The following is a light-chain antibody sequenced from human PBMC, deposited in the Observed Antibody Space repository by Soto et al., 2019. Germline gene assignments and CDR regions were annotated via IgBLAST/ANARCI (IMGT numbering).Light chain of an antibody. CDR2: WAS. J-gene: IGKJ5*01. CDR3: QPYDSTHT. Sequence: DIVMTKFPDSLAVSLGERSTINCKSSQSVLYSSNNKNYLACYQQKPGPPPKLLIYWASTRDSGVPGRFSGSGSGKDFTLTLSIQQAEDVVIYYCQPYDSTHTFGQGARLAIK. CDR1: QSVLYSSNNKNY. V-gene: IGKV4-1*01.